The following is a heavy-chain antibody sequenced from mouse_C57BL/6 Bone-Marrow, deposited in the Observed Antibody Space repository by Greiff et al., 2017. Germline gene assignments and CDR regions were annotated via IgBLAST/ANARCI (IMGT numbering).Heavy chain of an antibody. CDR3: ARGDYDYDGYFDY. D-gene: IGHD2-4*01. V-gene: IGHV1-81*01. CDR1: GYTFTSYG. CDR2: IYPRSGNN. Sequence: VKLVESGAELARPGASVKLSCKASGYTFTSYGISWVKQRTGQGLEWIGEIYPRSGNNYYNEKIQGKATLTADKSSSTAYMELRSLTSEDSAVYFCARGDYDYDGYFDYWGQGTTLTVSS. J-gene: IGHJ2*01.